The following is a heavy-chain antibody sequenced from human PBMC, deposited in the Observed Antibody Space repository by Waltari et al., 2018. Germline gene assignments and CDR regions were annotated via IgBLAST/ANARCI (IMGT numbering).Heavy chain of an antibody. V-gene: IGHV1-8*01. D-gene: IGHD2-21*01. CDR1: GYTFTSYD. CDR3: ARGRITIGGGDCFDY. CDR2: MNPNSGNT. J-gene: IGHJ4*02. Sequence: QVQLVQSGAEVKKPGASVKVSCKASGYTFTSYDINWVRQATGQGLEWMGWMNPNSGNTGYAQKCQGRCTMTRNTSISTAYMELSSLRSEDTAGYYCARGRITIGGGDCFDYWGQGIMVTVSS.